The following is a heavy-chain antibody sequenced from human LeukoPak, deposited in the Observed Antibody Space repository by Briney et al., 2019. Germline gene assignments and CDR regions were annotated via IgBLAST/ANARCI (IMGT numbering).Heavy chain of an antibody. J-gene: IGHJ4*02. CDR3: ATGSSSEDFDY. Sequence: GRSLRLSCAASGFTFSSYAMHWVRQAPGKGLEWVAVISYDGSNKYYADSVKGRFTISRDNSKNTLYLQMNSLRAEDTAVYYCATGSSSEDFDYWGQGTLVTVSS. D-gene: IGHD6-13*01. V-gene: IGHV3-30*04. CDR1: GFTFSSYA. CDR2: ISYDGSNK.